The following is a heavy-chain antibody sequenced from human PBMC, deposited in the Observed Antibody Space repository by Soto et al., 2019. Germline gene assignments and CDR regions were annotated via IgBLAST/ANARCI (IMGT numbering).Heavy chain of an antibody. CDR3: ARSLWKQLDPDDAFDI. D-gene: IGHD6-13*01. J-gene: IGHJ3*02. V-gene: IGHV1-18*01. Sequence: QVQLVQSGAEVKKPGASVKVSCKASGYTCTSYGISWVRQAPGQGLEWMGWISAYNGNPNYGQKLQGRVTMTTDTSTSTAYMELRSLRSDDTAVYYCARSLWKQLDPDDAFDIWGQGTMVTVSS. CDR2: ISAYNGNP. CDR1: GYTCTSYG.